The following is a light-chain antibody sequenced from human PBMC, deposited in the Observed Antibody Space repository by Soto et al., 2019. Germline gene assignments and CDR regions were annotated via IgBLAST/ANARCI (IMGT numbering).Light chain of an antibody. J-gene: IGKJ4*01. Sequence: EIVMTQSPATLSVSPGERATLSCRASQSVYSNLAWYQQKPGQAPRLLIYGASTRATGIPARFSGSGSGTEFPLTISSLQSEDFAVYYCQQYNSWPLTFGGGTKVEIK. CDR3: QQYNSWPLT. CDR1: QSVYSN. CDR2: GAS. V-gene: IGKV3-15*01.